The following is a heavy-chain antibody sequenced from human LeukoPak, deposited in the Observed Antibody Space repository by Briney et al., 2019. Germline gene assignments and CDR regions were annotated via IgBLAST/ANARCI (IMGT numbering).Heavy chain of an antibody. CDR3: ARYGNLKVLDV. CDR2: IWYDGSEK. J-gene: IGHJ3*01. V-gene: IGHV3-33*01. D-gene: IGHD1-14*01. Sequence: GRSLRLSCAASGFTFSSHGMHWVRQAPGKGLEWVAVIWYDGSEKYYAESVKGRCTISRDNSKNMLYLQIYSLRTEDTALYYCARYGNLKVLDVWGQGTMVTVPS. CDR1: GFTFSSHG.